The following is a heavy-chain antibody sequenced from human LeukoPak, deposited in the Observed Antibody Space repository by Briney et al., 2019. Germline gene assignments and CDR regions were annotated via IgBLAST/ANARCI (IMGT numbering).Heavy chain of an antibody. Sequence: PGGSLRLSCAASGFTFDDYAMHWVRQAPGKGLEWVSGISWNSGSIGYADSVKGRFTISRDNAKNSLYLQMNSLRAEDTALYYCAKDSYSSSWYGKFDYWGQGTLVTVSS. CDR2: ISWNSGSI. D-gene: IGHD6-13*01. J-gene: IGHJ4*02. V-gene: IGHV3-9*01. CDR1: GFTFDDYA. CDR3: AKDSYSSSWYGKFDY.